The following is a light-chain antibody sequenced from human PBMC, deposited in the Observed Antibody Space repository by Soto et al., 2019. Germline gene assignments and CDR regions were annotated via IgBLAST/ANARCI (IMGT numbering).Light chain of an antibody. CDR2: GAF. Sequence: EIVMTQSPATLSVSPGERATLSCRASQSVSSNLAWYQQKPGQAPRLLIYGAFTRATGIPARFSGSGSGTEFTLTISSLQSEDFEVYYCQQYNNWPITFGQGTRLE. J-gene: IGKJ5*01. V-gene: IGKV3-15*01. CDR1: QSVSSN. CDR3: QQYNNWPIT.